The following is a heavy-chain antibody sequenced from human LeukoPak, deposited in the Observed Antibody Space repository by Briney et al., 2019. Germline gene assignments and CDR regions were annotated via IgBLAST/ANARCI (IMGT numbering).Heavy chain of an antibody. D-gene: IGHD3-10*01. CDR3: ADFGSGSYCFDY. V-gene: IGHV3-23*01. CDR2: ISGSGGST. Sequence: ASVKVSCKASGYTFTSYYMHWVRQAPGKGLEWVSAISGSGGSTYYADSVKGRFTISRDNSKNTLYLQMDSLRAEDTAIYYCADFGSGSYCFDYWGQGTLVTVSS. J-gene: IGHJ4*02. CDR1: GYTFTSYY.